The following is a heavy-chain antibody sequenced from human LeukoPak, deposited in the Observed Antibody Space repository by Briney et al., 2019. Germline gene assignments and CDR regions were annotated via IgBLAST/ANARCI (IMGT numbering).Heavy chain of an antibody. CDR3: AISSNWPGFFDY. V-gene: IGHV3-66*01. D-gene: IGHD6-13*01. J-gene: IGHJ4*02. CDR2: IYSAGST. Sequence: GGSLRLSCAASRFTFSSYSMNWVRQAPGKGLEWVSVIYSAGSTYYADSVKGRFTISRDNSKNTLYLQMNSLRAEDTAVYYCAISSNWPGFFDYWGQGTLVTVSS. CDR1: RFTFSSYS.